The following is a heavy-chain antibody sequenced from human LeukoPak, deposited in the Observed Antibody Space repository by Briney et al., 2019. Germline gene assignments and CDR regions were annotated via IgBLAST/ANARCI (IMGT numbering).Heavy chain of an antibody. CDR2: VSGYNHNT. Sequence: ASVKVSCKASGYTFTRYGVSWVRQAPGQGLEWVGWVSGYNHNTNYAHKLPGRVTMTTDTSTSTAYMELRSLTSDDTAMYYCARGGGRDSGRENDYWGQGTLVTVSS. D-gene: IGHD1-26*01. V-gene: IGHV1-18*01. CDR3: ARGGGRDSGRENDY. CDR1: GYTFTRYG. J-gene: IGHJ4*02.